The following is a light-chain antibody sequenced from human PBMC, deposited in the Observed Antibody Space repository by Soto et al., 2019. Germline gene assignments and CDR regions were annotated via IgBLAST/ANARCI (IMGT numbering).Light chain of an antibody. CDR1: SSNIGAGYD. V-gene: IGLV1-40*01. Sequence: QSVLTQPPSVSGAPGQRVTISCPGTSSNIGAGYDVNWYQHLPGAAPKLLIYTNGNRPSGVPDRFSGSKSGTSASLAITGLQAEDEADYYCQSYDSGLSGSVFGGGTKLTVL. CDR3: QSYDSGLSGSV. CDR2: TNG. J-gene: IGLJ3*02.